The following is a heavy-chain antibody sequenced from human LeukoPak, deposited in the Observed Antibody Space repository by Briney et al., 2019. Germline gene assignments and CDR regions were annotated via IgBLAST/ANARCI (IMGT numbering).Heavy chain of an antibody. CDR3: AKDIVSGYCSGGGCSHYFDY. V-gene: IGHV3-43*02. J-gene: IGHJ4*02. CDR2: VSGDGGTT. CDR1: GFTFDGYA. D-gene: IGHD2-15*01. Sequence: GGSLRLSCAASGFTFDGYALHWVRQAPGTGLEWVSLVSGDGGTTFYADSVKGRFTISRDNSKNSLYLQMNSLRTEDTALYYCAKDIVSGYCSGGGCSHYFDYWGQGTLVTVSS.